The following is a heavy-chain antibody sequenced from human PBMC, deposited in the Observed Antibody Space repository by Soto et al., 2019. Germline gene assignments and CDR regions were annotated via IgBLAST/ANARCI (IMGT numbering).Heavy chain of an antibody. CDR3: ARGQVYCSSTSCHTYYFDY. J-gene: IGHJ4*02. CDR2: MNPNSGNT. D-gene: IGHD2-2*02. Sequence: GASVKVSCKASGYTFTSYDINWVRQATGQGLERMGWMNPNSGNTGYAQKFQGRVTMTRNTSISTAYMELSSLRSEDTAVYYCARGQVYCSSTSCHTYYFDYWGQGTLVTVSS. V-gene: IGHV1-8*01. CDR1: GYTFTSYD.